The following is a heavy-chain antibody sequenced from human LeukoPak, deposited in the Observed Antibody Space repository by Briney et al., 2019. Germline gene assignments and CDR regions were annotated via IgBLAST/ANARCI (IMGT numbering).Heavy chain of an antibody. CDR3: AKDTPTTGYHLDS. J-gene: IGHJ4*02. CDR2: IRYDGSDK. V-gene: IGHV3-30*02. CDR1: GFTLRGYG. D-gene: IGHD1-1*01. Sequence: PGGSLRLSCAASGFTLRGYGMHWVRQAPGKGLEWVAFIRYDGSDKSYADSVKDRFTISRDNSENTLYLQINSLRVEDTAVYYCAKDTPTTGYHLDSWGQGTLVTVSS.